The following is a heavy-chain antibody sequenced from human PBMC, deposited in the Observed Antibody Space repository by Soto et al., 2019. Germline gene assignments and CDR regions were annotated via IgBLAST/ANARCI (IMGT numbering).Heavy chain of an antibody. CDR1: GFSVSSKY. V-gene: IGHV3-66*01. D-gene: IGHD2-15*01. CDR2: IQSGGST. CDR3: ARGDVHCDGGRCYGVPMDV. Sequence: EVQLVESGGGLVQPGGSLRLSCAASGFSVSSKYMSWVRQAPGKGLEWVSLIQSGGSTYYAGSVTGRFTISRDNSEHTLGVQMSSLRVEDTAVYYWARGDVHCDGGRCYGVPMDVWGQGTTVTVS. J-gene: IGHJ6*02.